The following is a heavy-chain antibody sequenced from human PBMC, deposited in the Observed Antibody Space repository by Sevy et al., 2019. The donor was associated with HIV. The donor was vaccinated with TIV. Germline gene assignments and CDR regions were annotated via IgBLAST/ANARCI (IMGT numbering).Heavy chain of an antibody. D-gene: IGHD1-7*01. J-gene: IGHJ6*02. CDR3: ARDSSWNYDSYFYGMDV. CDR1: GFSFSGYN. CDR2: LSSSTSTI. Sequence: GGSLRLSCAASGFSFSGYNMNWVRQAPGKGLEWVSYLSSSTSTIQYADSVKGRFTISRDNAKNSLFLQMNSLRDEDTAVYYCARDSSWNYDSYFYGMDVWGQGTTVTVSS. V-gene: IGHV3-48*02.